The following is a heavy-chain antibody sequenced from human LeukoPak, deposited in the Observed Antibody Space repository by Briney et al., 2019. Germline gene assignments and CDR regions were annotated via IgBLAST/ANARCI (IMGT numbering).Heavy chain of an antibody. CDR2: INTNTGNP. Sequence: ASVKVSCKASGYTFTSYAMNWVRQAPGQGLEWMGWINTNTGNPTYAQGFTGRFVFSLDTSVSTAYPQISSLKAEDTAVYYCASAVTATPHYYGMDVWGQGTTVTVSS. J-gene: IGHJ6*02. V-gene: IGHV7-4-1*02. CDR1: GYTFTSYA. D-gene: IGHD2-21*02. CDR3: ASAVTATPHYYGMDV.